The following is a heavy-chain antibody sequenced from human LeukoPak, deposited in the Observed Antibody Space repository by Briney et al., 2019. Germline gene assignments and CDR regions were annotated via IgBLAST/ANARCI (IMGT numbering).Heavy chain of an antibody. J-gene: IGHJ4*02. D-gene: IGHD1-26*01. V-gene: IGHV1-69*05. Sequence: SVKVSCKASGGTFSSYAISWVRQAPGQGLEWMGGIIPIFGTANYAQKLQGRVTMTTDTSTSTAYMELRSLRSDDTAVYYCARDEGSPTRDFDYWGQGTLVTVSS. CDR1: GGTFSSYA. CDR2: IIPIFGTA. CDR3: ARDEGSPTRDFDY.